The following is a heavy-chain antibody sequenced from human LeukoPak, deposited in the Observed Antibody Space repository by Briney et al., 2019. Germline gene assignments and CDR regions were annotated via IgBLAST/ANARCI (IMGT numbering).Heavy chain of an antibody. J-gene: IGHJ4*02. D-gene: IGHD5-12*01. V-gene: IGHV4-39*01. CDR1: GGSISSSSYY. CDR3: ARRVDIVATIGEYYFDY. Sequence: SETLSLTCTVSGGSISSSSYYWGWIRQPPGKGLEWIGSIYYSGSTYYNPSLKSRVTISVATSTNQVSLQLSSVNAADTAVYYCARRVDIVATIGEYYFDYWGQGTLVTVSS. CDR2: IYYSGST.